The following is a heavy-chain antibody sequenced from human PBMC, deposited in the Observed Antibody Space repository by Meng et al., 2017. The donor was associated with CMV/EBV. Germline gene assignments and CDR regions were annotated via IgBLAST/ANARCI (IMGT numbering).Heavy chain of an antibody. Sequence: QGPLRASGPGLAKPSETLSLTCTVSRGSISSYYWSWLRQPAGKGLEWIGRIYTSGSTNYNPSLKSRVTMSVDTSKNQFSLKLSSVTAADTDVYYCARDLMNCSSTSCANWFDPWGQGTLVTVSS. D-gene: IGHD2-2*01. V-gene: IGHV4-4*07. CDR1: RGSISSYY. CDR2: IYTSGST. J-gene: IGHJ5*02. CDR3: ARDLMNCSSTSCANWFDP.